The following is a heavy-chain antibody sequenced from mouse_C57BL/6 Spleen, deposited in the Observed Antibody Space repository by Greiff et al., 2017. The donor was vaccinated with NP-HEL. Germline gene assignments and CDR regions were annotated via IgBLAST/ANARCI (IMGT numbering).Heavy chain of an antibody. CDR3: ARRTGTGFAY. V-gene: IGHV1-82*01. Sequence: QVQLQQSGPELVKPGASVKISCKASGYAFSSSWMNWVKQRPGKGLEWIGRIYPGDGDTNYNGKFKGKATLTADKSSSTAYMQLSSLTSEDSAVYFCARRTGTGFAYWGQGTLVTVSA. D-gene: IGHD4-1*01. CDR2: IYPGDGDT. J-gene: IGHJ3*01. CDR1: GYAFSSSW.